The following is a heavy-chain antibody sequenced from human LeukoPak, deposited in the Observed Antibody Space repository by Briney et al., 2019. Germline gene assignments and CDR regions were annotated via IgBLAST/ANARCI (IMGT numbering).Heavy chain of an antibody. J-gene: IGHJ4*02. CDR2: ISGSGGST. D-gene: IGHD6-6*01. CDR3: ARDSSSIGLVDY. CDR1: GFTLSSYA. Sequence: GGSLRLSCAASGFTLSSYAMSWVRQAPGKGLEWVSAISGSGGSTYYADSVKGRFTISRDNSKNTLYLQMNSLRAEDTAVYYCARDSSSIGLVDYWGQGTLVTVSS. V-gene: IGHV3-23*01.